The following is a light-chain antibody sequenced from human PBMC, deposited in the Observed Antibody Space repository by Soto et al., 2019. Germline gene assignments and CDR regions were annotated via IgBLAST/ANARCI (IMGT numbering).Light chain of an antibody. Sequence: DVQMTQSPSTLSASVGDRVTITCRASQSINNLLAWYQQKPGKAPKFLIFAASSLQSGVPSRFSGSGSGTEFTLTISSLQPDDFATYYCQQYNSYPTFGQGTKVE. CDR1: QSINNL. CDR2: AAS. J-gene: IGKJ1*01. CDR3: QQYNSYPT. V-gene: IGKV1-5*01.